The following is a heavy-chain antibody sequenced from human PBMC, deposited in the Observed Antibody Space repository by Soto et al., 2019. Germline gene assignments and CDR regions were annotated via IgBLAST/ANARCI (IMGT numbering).Heavy chain of an antibody. CDR3: AREKGYISGPKNFDY. D-gene: IGHD5-12*01. Sequence: SETLSLTCTVSGASISSGDYFWSWIRQSPEKGLQWIGYIYDSGGSYYNPSLKSRVTMSVDTSKNQFSLKLSSVTAADTAVYYCAREKGYISGPKNFDYWGQGTLVTVSS. CDR2: IYDSGGS. J-gene: IGHJ4*02. CDR1: GASISSGDYF. V-gene: IGHV4-30-4*01.